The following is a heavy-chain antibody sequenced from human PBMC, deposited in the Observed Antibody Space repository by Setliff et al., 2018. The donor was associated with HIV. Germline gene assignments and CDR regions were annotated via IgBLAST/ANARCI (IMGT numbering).Heavy chain of an antibody. CDR2: INHSGGT. CDR3: ARGRSLRFGELWGAYFDY. J-gene: IGHJ4*02. V-gene: IGHV4-34*01. Sequence: SETLSLTCAVSGGTFSLHYYTWIRQSPLRGLEWIGEINHSGGTRYNPSLESRVTMSLDSSRKQFSLRLISVTAADTAVYYCARGRSLRFGELWGAYFDYWGQGTLVTVSS. D-gene: IGHD3-10*01. CDR1: GGTFSLHY.